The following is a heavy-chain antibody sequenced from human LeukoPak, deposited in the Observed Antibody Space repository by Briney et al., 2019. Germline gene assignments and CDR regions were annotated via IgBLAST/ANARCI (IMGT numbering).Heavy chain of an antibody. D-gene: IGHD5-12*01. CDR2: ISSSSYI. J-gene: IGHJ5*02. CDR3: ARDVGRVATFNWFGP. CDR1: GFTFSSYA. V-gene: IGHV3-21*01. Sequence: PGGSLRLSCAASGFTFSSYAMSWVRQAPGKGLEWVSSISSSSYIYYADSVNGRFTISRDNAKNSLYLQMTSLRAEDTAVYYCARDVGRVATFNWFGPWGQGTLVTVSS.